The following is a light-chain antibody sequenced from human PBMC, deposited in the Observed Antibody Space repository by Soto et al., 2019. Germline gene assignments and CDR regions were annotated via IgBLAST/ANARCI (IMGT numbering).Light chain of an antibody. Sequence: EIVLTQSPGTQSLSPGERATLSCRASQSVSSSYLAWYQQKPGQAPXLLIYGASNRATGIPDRLSGSGSGTEFTLTISRLEPEDFAVYYCQQYGSSGTFGQGTKVDIK. CDR2: GAS. CDR3: QQYGSSGT. J-gene: IGKJ1*01. CDR1: QSVSSSY. V-gene: IGKV3-20*01.